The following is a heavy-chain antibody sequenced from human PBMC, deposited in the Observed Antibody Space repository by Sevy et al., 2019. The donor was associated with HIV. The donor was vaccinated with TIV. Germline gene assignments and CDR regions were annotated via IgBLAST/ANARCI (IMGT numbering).Heavy chain of an antibody. D-gene: IGHD5-18*01. J-gene: IGHJ4*02. CDR2: ISYDGSNK. CDR3: ARGSVDTAMEGYFDY. CDR1: GFTFSSYA. V-gene: IGHV3-30-3*01. Sequence: GGSLRLSCAASGFTFSSYAMHWVRQAPGKGLEWVAVISYDGSNKYYADSVKGRFTISRDNSKNMLYLQMNSLRAEDTAVYYCARGSVDTAMEGYFDYWGQGTLVTVSS.